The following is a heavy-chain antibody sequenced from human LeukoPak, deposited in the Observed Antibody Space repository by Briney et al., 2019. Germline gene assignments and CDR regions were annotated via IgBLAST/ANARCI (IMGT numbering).Heavy chain of an antibody. D-gene: IGHD6-13*01. Sequence: GASVKVSCKASGYTFTSYYMHWVRQAPGQGLEWMGIINPSGGSTSYAQKFQGRVTITADKSTSTAYMELSSLRSEDTAVYYCARQQLIPNWFDPWGQGTLVTVSS. CDR3: ARQQLIPNWFDP. J-gene: IGHJ5*02. V-gene: IGHV1-46*01. CDR1: GYTFTSYY. CDR2: INPSGGST.